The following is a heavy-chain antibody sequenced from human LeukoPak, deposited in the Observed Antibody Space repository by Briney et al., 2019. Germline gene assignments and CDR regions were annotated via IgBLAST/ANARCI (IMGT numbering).Heavy chain of an antibody. Sequence: ASETLSLTCTVSGGSISSYYWSWIRQPPGKGLEWIGYIDYRGITSYNPSLESRVTISVDTSKNQFSLRLSSMIAADTAVYYCTREYSSGWSGTGYWGQGTLVTVSS. J-gene: IGHJ4*02. V-gene: IGHV4-59*01. CDR2: IDYRGIT. CDR1: GGSISSYY. CDR3: TREYSSGWSGTGY. D-gene: IGHD6-19*01.